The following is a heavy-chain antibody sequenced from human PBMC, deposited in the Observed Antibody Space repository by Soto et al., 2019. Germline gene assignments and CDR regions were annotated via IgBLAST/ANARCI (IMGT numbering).Heavy chain of an antibody. D-gene: IGHD3-22*01. V-gene: IGHV1-69*13. CDR3: AREDSSGYSNAFDI. CDR1: GGTFSSYA. Sequence: AASVKVSCKASGGTFSSYAISWVRQAPGQGLEWMGGIIPIFGTANYAQKFQGRVTITADESTSTAYMELSSLRSEDTAVYYCAREDSSGYSNAFDIWGQGTMVNVSS. CDR2: IIPIFGTA. J-gene: IGHJ3*02.